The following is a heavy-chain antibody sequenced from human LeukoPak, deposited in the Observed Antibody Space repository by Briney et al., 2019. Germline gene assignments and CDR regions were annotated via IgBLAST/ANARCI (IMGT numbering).Heavy chain of an antibody. CDR1: GFTFNNYA. CDR2: ISYDGSNK. J-gene: IGHJ6*02. D-gene: IGHD3-22*01. Sequence: GGSLRLSCTAAGFTFNNYAMSWVRQAPGKGLEWVAVISYDGSNKYYADSVKGRFTISRDNSKNTLYLQMNSLRAEDTAVYYCARATYYDSSGIPSDYYYGMDVWGQGTTVTVSS. V-gene: IGHV3-30-3*01. CDR3: ARATYYDSSGIPSDYYYGMDV.